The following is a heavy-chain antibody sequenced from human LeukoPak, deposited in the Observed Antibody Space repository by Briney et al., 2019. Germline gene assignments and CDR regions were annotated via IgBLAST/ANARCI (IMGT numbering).Heavy chain of an antibody. D-gene: IGHD5-18*01. V-gene: IGHV3-21*01. Sequence: GGSLRLSCAASGFTFSSYSMNWVRQAPGKGLEWVSSISSSSSYIYYADSVKGRSTISRDNAKNSLYLQMNSLRAEDTAVYYCAGAKTAMWDYWGQGTLVTVSS. J-gene: IGHJ4*02. CDR1: GFTFSSYS. CDR3: AGAKTAMWDY. CDR2: ISSSSSYI.